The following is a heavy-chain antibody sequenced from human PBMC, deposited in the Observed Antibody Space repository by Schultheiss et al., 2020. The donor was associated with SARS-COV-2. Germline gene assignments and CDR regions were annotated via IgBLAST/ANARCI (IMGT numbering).Heavy chain of an antibody. V-gene: IGHV4-4*02. CDR2: IYHSGST. J-gene: IGHJ3*02. D-gene: IGHD3-22*01. CDR3: TRAATMIVGRGAFDI. CDR1: GGSISSSNW. Sequence: SETLSLTCAVSGGSISSSNWWSWVRQPPGKGLEWIGEIYHSGSTNYNPSLKSRVTISVDTSKNQFSLKLSSVTAADTAVYYCTRAATMIVGRGAFDIWGQGTMVTVSS.